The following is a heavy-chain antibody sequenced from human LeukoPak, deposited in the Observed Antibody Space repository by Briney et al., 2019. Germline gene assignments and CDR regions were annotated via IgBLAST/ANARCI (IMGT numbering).Heavy chain of an antibody. CDR2: ISPYNDNT. D-gene: IGHD2-8*01. Sequence: ASVKVSCKASGYTFTSYGISWVRQAPGQGLEWMGWISPYNDNTYNAQKHQGRVTVTTDTSTSTAYIELRSLRSDDTAVYYCTRTVLDCKNGVCYDYWGQGTLVTVSS. CDR3: TRTVLDCKNGVCYDY. V-gene: IGHV1-18*01. J-gene: IGHJ4*02. CDR1: GYTFTSYG.